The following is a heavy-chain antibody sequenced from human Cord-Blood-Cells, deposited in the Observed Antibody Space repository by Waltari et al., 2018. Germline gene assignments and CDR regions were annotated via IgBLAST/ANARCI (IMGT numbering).Heavy chain of an antibody. D-gene: IGHD6-13*01. CDR1: GGPFRSYA. CDR3: ARGIAADAFDI. V-gene: IGHV1-69*12. CDR2: IIPIFGTA. J-gene: IGHJ3*02. Sequence: QVQLVQSGAAVKKPGSQVKVSCKAYGGPFRSYAISGGRHAPGQGLEWMVGIIPIFGTANYAQKFQGRVTITADESTSTAYMELSSLRSEDTAVYYCARGIAADAFDIWGQGTMVTVSS.